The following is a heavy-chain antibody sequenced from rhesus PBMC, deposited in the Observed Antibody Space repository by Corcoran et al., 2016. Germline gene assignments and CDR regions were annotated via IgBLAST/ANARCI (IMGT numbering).Heavy chain of an antibody. CDR2: ISGSGGGA. CDR1: GGSVSSHY. Sequence: QVQLQESGPVLVKSSATLSLTFAVSGGSVSSHYWSWFRQSPGKGLEGIGRISGSGGGADYNPSLKSRVTLSTETSKNQFSLRLTAVTAADTALYFCATLVGVPGSLDVWGRGVLVTVSS. J-gene: IGHJ5-2*02. D-gene: IGHD2-39*01. V-gene: IGHV4-173*01. CDR3: ATLVGVPGSLDV.